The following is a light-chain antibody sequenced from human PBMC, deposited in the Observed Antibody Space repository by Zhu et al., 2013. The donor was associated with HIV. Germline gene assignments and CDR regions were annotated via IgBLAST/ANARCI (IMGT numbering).Light chain of an antibody. CDR2: GAS. V-gene: IGKV3-20*01. CDR1: QSVNSIY. J-gene: IGKJ4*01. CDR3: QQYGSSPLT. Sequence: EIVMTQSPGTLSLSPGERATLSCRASQSVNSIYLAWYQQKPGQAPRVVIYGASSRATGIPDRFSGSGSGTDFTLSITRLEPEDLAVYYCQQYGSSPLTFGGGTTLELK.